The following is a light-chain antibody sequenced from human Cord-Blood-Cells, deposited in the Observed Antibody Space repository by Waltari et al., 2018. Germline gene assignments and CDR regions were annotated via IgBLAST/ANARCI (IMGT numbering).Light chain of an antibody. CDR2: DAS. J-gene: IGKJ1*01. Sequence: ESVLTQSPANLSLSPGERATLSCRASQSVSSYLAWYQPKPGQAPRLIIDDASNMATGIPVRFSGSGSGTDFTLTISRLEPEDFAVYYCQQRSNWPRTFGQGTKVEIK. CDR3: QQRSNWPRT. CDR1: QSVSSY. V-gene: IGKV3-11*01.